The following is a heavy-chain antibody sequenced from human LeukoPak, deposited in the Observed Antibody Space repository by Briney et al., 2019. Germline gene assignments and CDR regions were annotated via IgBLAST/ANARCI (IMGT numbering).Heavy chain of an antibody. D-gene: IGHD2-2*01. CDR3: AILNPIVVVPAAAADFDY. V-gene: IGHV4-34*01. J-gene: IGHJ4*02. Sequence: SETLSLTCAVYGGSFSGYYWSWIRQPPGKGLEWIGEINHSGSTNYNPSLKSRVTISVDTSKNQFSLKLSSATAADTAVYYCAILNPIVVVPAAAADFDYWGQGTLVTVSS. CDR2: INHSGST. CDR1: GGSFSGYY.